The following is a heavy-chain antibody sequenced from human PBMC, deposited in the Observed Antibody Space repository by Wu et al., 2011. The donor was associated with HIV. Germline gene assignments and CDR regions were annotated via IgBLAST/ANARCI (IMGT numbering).Heavy chain of an antibody. Sequence: SYAISWVRQALDKGLSGWKDHPYLWYSNYAQKFQGRVTITADKSTSTAYMELSSLRSEDTAVYYCATDPTILGEGWGQGTRVTVSS. CDR3: ATDPTILGEG. D-gene: IGHD5-24*01. CDR2: HPYLWYS. V-gene: IGHV1-69*06. CDR1: SYA. J-gene: IGHJ1*01.